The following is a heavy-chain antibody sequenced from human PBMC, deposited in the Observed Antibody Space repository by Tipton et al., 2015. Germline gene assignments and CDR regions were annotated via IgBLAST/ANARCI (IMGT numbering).Heavy chain of an antibody. CDR3: AKCIGFYCPFDY. CDR1: GFTLSDYY. D-gene: IGHD2-15*01. V-gene: IGHV3-11*01. J-gene: IGHJ4*02. Sequence: SLRLSCAASGFTLSDYYMSWIRQAPGKGLEWISYISNSGNTIYYADSVKGRFTISRDNAKNTLYLQMSSLRVEDTAVYYCAKCIGFYCPFDYWGQGTLVSVSS. CDR2: ISNSGNTI.